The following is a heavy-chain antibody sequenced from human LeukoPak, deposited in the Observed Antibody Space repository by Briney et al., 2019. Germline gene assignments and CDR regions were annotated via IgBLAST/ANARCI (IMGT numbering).Heavy chain of an antibody. CDR1: GYTLTELS. V-gene: IGHV1-24*01. CDR3: ATDRGQAHRRITMVRGVHLDY. CDR2: FDPEDGET. Sequence: ASVKVSCKVSGYTLTELSMHWVRQAPGKGLEWMGGFDPEDGETIYAQKFQGRVTMTEDTSTDTAYMELSSPRSEDTAVYYCATDRGQAHRRITMVRGVHLDYWGQGTLVTVSS. J-gene: IGHJ4*02. D-gene: IGHD3-10*01.